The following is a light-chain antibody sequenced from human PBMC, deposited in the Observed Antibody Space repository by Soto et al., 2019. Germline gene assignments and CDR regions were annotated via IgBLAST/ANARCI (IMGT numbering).Light chain of an antibody. CDR1: QYINTR. Sequence: VLTESQATVSSFPGDRGTLSCRASQYINTRLAWYQHRPGQAPRLLIYDTSTRATGVPTRFSGSGSGTEFTLTISSLQSEDFAVYYCQQYNNWPPITFGQGTRLEIK. CDR2: DTS. J-gene: IGKJ5*01. V-gene: IGKV3-15*01. CDR3: QQYNNWPPIT.